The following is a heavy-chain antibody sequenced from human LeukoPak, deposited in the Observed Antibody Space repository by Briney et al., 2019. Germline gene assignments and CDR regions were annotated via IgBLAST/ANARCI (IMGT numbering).Heavy chain of an antibody. D-gene: IGHD5-12*01. J-gene: IGHJ4*02. V-gene: IGHV4-34*01. CDR1: GRSISGYY. Sequence: SEPLSLTCDVYGRSISGYYWPWIRQPPGEGLEWLGEMNHSGGTNFYPALKGRVTISVDTYKNQFSLKLSSVTAADTAVYYCARGGAAYSRATIWLWGRGTLVTVSS. CDR2: MNHSGGT. CDR3: ARGGAAYSRATIWL.